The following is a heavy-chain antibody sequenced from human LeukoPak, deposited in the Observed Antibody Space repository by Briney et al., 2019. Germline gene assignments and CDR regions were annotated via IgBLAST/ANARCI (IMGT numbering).Heavy chain of an antibody. D-gene: IGHD1-1*01. CDR1: GYSFTNYW. J-gene: IGHJ5*02. CDR2: VYPSDSDT. V-gene: IGHV5-51*01. Sequence: GESLKISCKGSGYSFTNYWIAWVRQVPGKGLDWVGVVYPSDSDTRYSPSFQGQVTISVDKSTNTAYLQWRSLKASDTAMYYCRRIGSTTVTTYFDPWGQGTLVTVSS. CDR3: RRIGSTTVTTYFDP.